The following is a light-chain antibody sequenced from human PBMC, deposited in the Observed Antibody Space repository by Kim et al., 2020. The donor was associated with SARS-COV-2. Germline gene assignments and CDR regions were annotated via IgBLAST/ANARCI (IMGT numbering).Light chain of an antibody. Sequence: GKTVTISCTRSSGSNASTNVQWYQQRPGTSPTAVIFENNQRPSGVPDRFSGAIDGSSNSASLTISGLKTEDEADYYCQSFDSNTQVFGGGTKLTVL. CDR2: ENN. J-gene: IGLJ3*02. CDR3: QSFDSNTQV. V-gene: IGLV6-57*01. CDR1: SGSNASTN.